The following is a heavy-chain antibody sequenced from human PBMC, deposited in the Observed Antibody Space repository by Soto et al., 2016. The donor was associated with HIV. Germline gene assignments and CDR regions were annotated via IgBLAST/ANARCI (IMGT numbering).Heavy chain of an antibody. CDR1: GSTFNIHA. V-gene: IGHV3-23*01. CDR3: ATSRTTVTRTRGYYFDY. D-gene: IGHD4-17*01. J-gene: IGHJ4*02. Sequence: EVQLLESGGGLVQPGRSLRLSCAASGSTFNIHAMSWVRQTPGKGLEWVSIISGSGGTTYYADYVRGRFTISRDNSKNILYLQMNSLRADDTALYYCATSRTTVTRTRGYYFDYWGQGALVIVSS. CDR2: ISGSGGTT.